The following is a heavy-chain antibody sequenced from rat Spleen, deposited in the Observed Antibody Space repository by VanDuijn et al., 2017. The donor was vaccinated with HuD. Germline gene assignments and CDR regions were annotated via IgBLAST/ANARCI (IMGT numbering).Heavy chain of an antibody. CDR1: GHSITSSYR. CDR2: INSAATT. V-gene: IGHV3-3*01. D-gene: IGHD1-4*01. Sequence: EVQLQESGPGPVKVSESLSLTCSVTGHSITSSYRWNWIRKFPGNKLEWMGYINSAATTNYTPSPKSRISITRDTSKNPFFLQVNTVSSEYTATYYCARQSYPGIEDAWGQGASVTVSS. J-gene: IGHJ4*01. CDR3: ARQSYPGIEDA.